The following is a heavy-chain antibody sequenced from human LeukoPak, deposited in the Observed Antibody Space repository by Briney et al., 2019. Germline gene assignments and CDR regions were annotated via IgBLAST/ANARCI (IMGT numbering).Heavy chain of an antibody. CDR3: AKGSDPFTWFGEFNVKLRRPIRHYFFDS. V-gene: IGHV3-30*18. CDR2: ISYDGSNK. CDR1: GFTFSSYG. J-gene: IGHJ4*02. D-gene: IGHD3-10*01. Sequence: GGSLRLSCAASGFTFSSYGMHWVRQAPGKGLEWVAVISYDGSNKYYADSVKGRFTISRDNSKNSLYLQMNSLRAEDTAVYYCAKGSDPFTWFGEFNVKLRRPIRHYFFDSWGQGTLVTVSS.